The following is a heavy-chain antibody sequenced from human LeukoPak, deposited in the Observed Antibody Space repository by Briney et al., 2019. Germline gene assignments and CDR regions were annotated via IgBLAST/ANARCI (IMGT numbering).Heavy chain of an antibody. CDR2: INHSGST. CDR3: ARGPYRGYSYGYVPCYFDY. J-gene: IGHJ4*02. CDR1: GGSFSGYY. V-gene: IGHV4-34*01. Sequence: PSETLSLTCAVYGGSFSGYYWSWIRQPPGKGLEWIGEINHSGSTNYNPSLKSRVTISVDTSKNQFSLKLSSVTAADTAVYYCARGPYRGYSYGYVPCYFDYWGQGTLVTVSS. D-gene: IGHD5-18*01.